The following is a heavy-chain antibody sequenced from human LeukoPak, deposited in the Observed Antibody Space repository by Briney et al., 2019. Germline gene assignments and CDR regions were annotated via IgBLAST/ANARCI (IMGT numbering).Heavy chain of an antibody. V-gene: IGHV4-61*02. Sequence: SETLSLTCTVSGHSISSGSYYWRWIRQPAGKGLEWIERIYTSGSTNYNRSGKSRFTISVKKAKNKCSRKLSSVTAADTAVYYCASSLAAAGFHYFDYWGQGTLVTVSS. D-gene: IGHD6-13*01. CDR1: GHSISSGSYY. J-gene: IGHJ4*02. CDR3: ASSLAAAGFHYFDY. CDR2: IYTSGST.